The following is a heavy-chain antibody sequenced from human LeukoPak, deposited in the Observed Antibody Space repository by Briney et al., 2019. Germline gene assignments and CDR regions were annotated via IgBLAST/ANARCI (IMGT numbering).Heavy chain of an antibody. D-gene: IGHD2-15*01. V-gene: IGHV3-30*03. Sequence: GRSLRLSCAASGFTFSSYGIHWVRQAPGKGLEWVAVISYDGGNKYYADSVKGRFSISRDNSQKMVYLQMNSLRDEDTAMYYCAREVGVGSADYWGQGTLVTVSS. J-gene: IGHJ4*02. CDR3: AREVGVGSADY. CDR1: GFTFSSYG. CDR2: ISYDGGNK.